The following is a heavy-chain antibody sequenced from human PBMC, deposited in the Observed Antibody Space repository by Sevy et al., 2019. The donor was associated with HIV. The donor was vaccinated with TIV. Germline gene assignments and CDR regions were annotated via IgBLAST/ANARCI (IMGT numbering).Heavy chain of an antibody. CDR3: AKGGLAARPRNWFDP. J-gene: IGHJ5*02. D-gene: IGHD6-6*01. Sequence: GGSLRLSCAASGFTFSSYGMHWVRQAPGKGLEWVAVISYDGSNKYYADSVKGRFTISRDNSKNTLYLQMNSLRAEDTAVYYCAKGGLAARPRNWFDPWDQGTLVTVSS. CDR1: GFTFSSYG. V-gene: IGHV3-30*18. CDR2: ISYDGSNK.